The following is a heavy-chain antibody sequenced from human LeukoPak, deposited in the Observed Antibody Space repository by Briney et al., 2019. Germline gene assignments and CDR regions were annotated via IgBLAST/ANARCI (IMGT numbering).Heavy chain of an antibody. D-gene: IGHD1-26*01. V-gene: IGHV3-30*04. CDR2: ISSDGTNK. Sequence: GGSLRLSCAASRFTFRNYAMHWVRQAPGKGLEWLAVISSDGTNKDYADSVKGRFTISRDNAKNSLYLQMNSLGPEDTAVYYCARDPYSGNYGNYYYYYMDVWGKGTTVTISS. CDR1: RFTFRNYA. J-gene: IGHJ6*03. CDR3: ARDPYSGNYGNYYYYYMDV.